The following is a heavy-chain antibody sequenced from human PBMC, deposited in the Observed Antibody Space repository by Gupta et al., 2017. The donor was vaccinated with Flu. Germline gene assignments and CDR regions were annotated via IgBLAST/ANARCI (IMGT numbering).Heavy chain of an antibody. D-gene: IGHD3-16*01. CDR1: GFTFSSYA. CDR2: ITCSGST. CDR3: GGGNGYNWYFDL. V-gene: IGHV3-23*01. Sequence: EVQLLESGGGLVQPGGSLRLSCAASGFTFSSYAMIWVRQAPGKGLEWVAGITCSGSTYYADSEKGRFTITRDNAKNTHYLQMNSLRAEDTAVYYCGGGNGYNWYFDLWGRGTLVSVSS. J-gene: IGHJ2*01.